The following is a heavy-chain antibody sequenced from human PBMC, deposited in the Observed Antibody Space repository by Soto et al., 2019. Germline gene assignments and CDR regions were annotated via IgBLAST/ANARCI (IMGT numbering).Heavy chain of an antibody. J-gene: IGHJ4*02. Sequence: PSETLSLTCTVSGGSISSSSYYWGWIRQPPGKGLEWIGSIYYSGSTYYNPSLKSRVTISVDTSKNQFSLKLSSVTAADTAVYYCARRGRVWGLPTLPFDYWGQGTLVTVSS. D-gene: IGHD1-26*01. V-gene: IGHV4-39*01. CDR2: IYYSGST. CDR3: ARRGRVWGLPTLPFDY. CDR1: GGSISSSSYY.